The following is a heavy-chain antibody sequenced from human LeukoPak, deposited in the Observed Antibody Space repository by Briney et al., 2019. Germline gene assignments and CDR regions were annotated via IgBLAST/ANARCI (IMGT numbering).Heavy chain of an antibody. Sequence: PGRSLRLSCAASGFTFSSYGMHWVRQAPGKGLEWVAVISYVGSNKYYADSVKGRFTISRDNSKNTLYLQMNSLRAEDTAVYYCAKLSHITMIVVDYWGQGTLVTVSS. D-gene: IGHD3-22*01. CDR1: GFTFSSYG. CDR3: AKLSHITMIVVDY. J-gene: IGHJ4*02. CDR2: ISYVGSNK. V-gene: IGHV3-30*18.